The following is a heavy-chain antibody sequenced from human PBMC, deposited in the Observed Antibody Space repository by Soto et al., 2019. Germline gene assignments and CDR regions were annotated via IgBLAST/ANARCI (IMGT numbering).Heavy chain of an antibody. CDR1: GFTFSSYA. V-gene: IGHV3-30-3*01. CDR2: ISYDGSNK. CDR3: ARDGDCSSTSCYTGGHYYYYGMDV. D-gene: IGHD2-2*02. J-gene: IGHJ6*02. Sequence: PGGSLRLSCAASGFTFSSYAMHWVRQAPGKGLEWVAVISYDGSNKYYADSVKGRFTISRDNSKNTLYLQMNSLRAEDTAVYYCARDGDCSSTSCYTGGHYYYYGMDVWGQGTTVTVSS.